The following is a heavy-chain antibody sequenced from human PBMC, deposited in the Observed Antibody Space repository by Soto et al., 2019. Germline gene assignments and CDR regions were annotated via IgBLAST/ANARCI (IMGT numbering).Heavy chain of an antibody. D-gene: IGHD3-22*01. CDR2: ISNDGSNP. V-gene: IGHV3-30-3*01. CDR1: GFTFSKYA. J-gene: IGHJ4*02. Sequence: GGSLRLSCAASGFTFSKYAMHWVRQARGTGLEWVAVISNDGSNPYYADSVKGRFTISRDNSKNTLYLQMNSLREEDTAVYYCARTGYDRSGYFVEYYFDYCGQGTLVTVSS. CDR3: ARTGYDRSGYFVEYYFDY.